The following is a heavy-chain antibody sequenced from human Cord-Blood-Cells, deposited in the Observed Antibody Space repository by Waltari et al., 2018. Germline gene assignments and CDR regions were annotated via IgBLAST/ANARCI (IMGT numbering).Heavy chain of an antibody. J-gene: IGHJ4*02. CDR1: GGSISSRSYY. CDR3: ARHSNYSPYYFDY. V-gene: IGHV4-39*01. D-gene: IGHD4-4*01. Sequence: QLQLQESGPGLVKPSETLSPTCTVSGGSISSRSYYLVRIRQPPGKGLELIGSIYYSGSTYYNPSLKSRVTIAVDTSKNQFSLKLSSVTAADTAVYYCARHSNYSPYYFDYWGQGTLVTVSS. CDR2: IYYSGST.